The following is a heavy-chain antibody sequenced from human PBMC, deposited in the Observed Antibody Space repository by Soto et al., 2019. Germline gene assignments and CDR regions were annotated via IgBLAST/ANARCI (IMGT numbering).Heavy chain of an antibody. V-gene: IGHV4-34*01. D-gene: IGHD2-8*02. CDR1: GGSFSGYY. J-gene: IGHJ4*02. Sequence: QVQLQQWGAGLLKPSETLSLTCAVYGGSFSGYYWTWIRQPPGTGLEWIGEINHSGSTNYNPSLKTRVNISVDRSKNQFSLQLISVTAADTAVYYCATDKITGLFDYWGQGTLVTVSS. CDR2: INHSGST. CDR3: ATDKITGLFDY.